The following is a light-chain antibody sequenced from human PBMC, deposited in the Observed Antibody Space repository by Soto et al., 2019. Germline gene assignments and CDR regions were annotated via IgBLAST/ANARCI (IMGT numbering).Light chain of an antibody. CDR3: QTYDSSFRGSI. J-gene: IGLJ2*01. CDR1: SSNIGAGYD. V-gene: IGLV1-40*01. CDR2: VTN. Sequence: QSVLTQPPSVSGAPGQRVTISCTGSSSNIGAGYDVHWYQQLPGTAPKLLIYVTNNRPSGVPDRFSGSKSGPSASLAITGLRAEDEADYYCQTYDSSFRGSIFGGGTKLTVL.